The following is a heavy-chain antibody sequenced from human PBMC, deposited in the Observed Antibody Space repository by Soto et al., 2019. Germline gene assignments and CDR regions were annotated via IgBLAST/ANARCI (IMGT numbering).Heavy chain of an antibody. CDR1: GYTFTSYG. Sequence: QVQVMQSGAEVKKPGASVKVSCKASGYTFTSYGISWVRQAPGQGLEWMGWISTYNGNTNYAQKLQGRVTTTTATAXRTAYMELRSLRSDDTAVYYCGRDLYQSVFYYGMDVWGQGTTVTVSS. CDR3: GRDLYQSVFYYGMDV. V-gene: IGHV1-18*01. J-gene: IGHJ6*02. CDR2: ISTYNGNT. D-gene: IGHD2-2*01.